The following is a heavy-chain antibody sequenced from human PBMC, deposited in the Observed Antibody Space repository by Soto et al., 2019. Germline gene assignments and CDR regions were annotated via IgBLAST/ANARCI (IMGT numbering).Heavy chain of an antibody. J-gene: IGHJ4*02. D-gene: IGHD3-10*01. V-gene: IGHV5-51*01. Sequence: PGESLKISCKGPGYSFTSYWIGWVRQMPGKGLEWMGIIYPGDSDTRYSPSFQGQVTISADRSISTAYLQWSSLKASDTAMYYCARYHRFGELLYRTPYYFDYWGQGTLVTVSS. CDR1: GYSFTSYW. CDR2: IYPGDSDT. CDR3: ARYHRFGELLYRTPYYFDY.